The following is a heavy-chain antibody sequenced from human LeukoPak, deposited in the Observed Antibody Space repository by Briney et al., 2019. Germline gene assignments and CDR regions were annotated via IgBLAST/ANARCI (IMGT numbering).Heavy chain of an antibody. J-gene: IGHJ4*02. Sequence: ASVKVSCKASGYTFTGYYMHWVRQAPGQGLEWMGWINPNSGGTNYAQKFQGRDTMTRDTSISTAYMELSRLRSDDTAVYYCARDRDIAVAGIDYWGQGTLVTVSS. CDR3: ARDRDIAVAGIDY. CDR1: GYTFTGYY. D-gene: IGHD6-19*01. V-gene: IGHV1-2*02. CDR2: INPNSGGT.